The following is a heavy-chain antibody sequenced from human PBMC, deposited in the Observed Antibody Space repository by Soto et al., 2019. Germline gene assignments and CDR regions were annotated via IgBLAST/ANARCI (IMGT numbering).Heavy chain of an antibody. J-gene: IGHJ6*02. CDR3: AGGDYYHSSGYYFYYYTMDV. CDR1: GGSISRSSYL. V-gene: IGHV4-39*01. D-gene: IGHD3-22*01. Sequence: SETLCLTCTVSGGSISRSSYLLGWLRQAPRKGLEWIGNVYYGGSTYYNPSLKSRVTISVETSKSQFSLKLSSVTAADTAVYYCAGGDYYHSSGYYFYYYTMDVWGQGTTVTVSS. CDR2: VYYGGST.